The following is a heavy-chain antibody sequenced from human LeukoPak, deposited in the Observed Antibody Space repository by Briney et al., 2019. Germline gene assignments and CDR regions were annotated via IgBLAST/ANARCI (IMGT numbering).Heavy chain of an antibody. J-gene: IGHJ4*02. CDR3: ARQGLEDYFDY. Sequence: SETLSLTCTVSGGSISSSSHYWAWIRQPPGKGLEWIGSIYYSGSTYHNPSLKSRLTISVDTSKNQNQFSLKLSSVTAADTAVYYCARQGLEDYFDYWGQGILVTVSS. V-gene: IGHV4-39*01. CDR2: IYYSGST. D-gene: IGHD1-1*01. CDR1: GGSISSSSHY.